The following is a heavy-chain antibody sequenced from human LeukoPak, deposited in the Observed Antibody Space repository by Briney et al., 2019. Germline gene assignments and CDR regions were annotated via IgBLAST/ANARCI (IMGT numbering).Heavy chain of an antibody. CDR3: AKDKAWYDSSSSGGFDY. D-gene: IGHD6-6*01. CDR1: GFTFDDYT. CDR2: ISWDGGST. Sequence: QSGGSLRLSCAASGFTFDDYTSHWVRQAPGKGLEWVSLISWDGGSTYYADSVKGRFTISRDNSKNSLYLQMNSLRTEDTALYYCAKDKAWYDSSSSGGFDYWGQGTLVTVSS. J-gene: IGHJ4*02. V-gene: IGHV3-43*01.